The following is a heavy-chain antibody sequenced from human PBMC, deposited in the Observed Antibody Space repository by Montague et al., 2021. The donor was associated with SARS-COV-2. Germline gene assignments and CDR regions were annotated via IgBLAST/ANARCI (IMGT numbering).Heavy chain of an antibody. J-gene: IGHJ5*02. V-gene: IGHV4-59*02. CDR2: LYLSGSAT. CDR1: GGSVSAYY. CDR3: ARDQGLRGWFDP. Sequence: SETLSLTCTVSGGSVSAYYWSWLRQPPGKGLEWIGFLYLSGSATTYNSSLKSRVTISIETSKNQFSLNLSSVTAEDTAVYFCARDQGLRGWFDPWGQGTLVAVSS.